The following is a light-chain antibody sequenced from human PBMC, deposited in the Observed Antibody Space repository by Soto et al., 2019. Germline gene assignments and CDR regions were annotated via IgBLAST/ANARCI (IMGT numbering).Light chain of an antibody. CDR1: QSVSSN. CDR3: QQYNNWPPMYT. J-gene: IGKJ2*01. Sequence: EIVMTQSPATLSVSPGERATLSCRASQSVSSNLAWYQQKPGQAPRLLIYGASTRATGISARFSGSGSGTEFTLPISSLQSEDFAVYYCQQYNNWPPMYTFGQGTKLEIK. CDR2: GAS. V-gene: IGKV3-15*01.